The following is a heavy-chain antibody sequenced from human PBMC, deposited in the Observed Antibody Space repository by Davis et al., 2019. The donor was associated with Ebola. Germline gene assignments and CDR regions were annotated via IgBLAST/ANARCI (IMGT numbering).Heavy chain of an antibody. CDR3: TPDIVVVVAALGGGMDV. J-gene: IGHJ6*04. Sequence: PGGSLRLSCTASGFTFGDYAMSWFRQAPGKGLEWVGSIRSKAYGGTTEYAASVKGRFTISRDDSKSIAYLQMNSLKTEDTAVYYCTPDIVVVVAALGGGMDVWGKGTTVTVSS. CDR2: IRSKAYGGTT. V-gene: IGHV3-49*03. CDR1: GFTFGDYA. D-gene: IGHD2-15*01.